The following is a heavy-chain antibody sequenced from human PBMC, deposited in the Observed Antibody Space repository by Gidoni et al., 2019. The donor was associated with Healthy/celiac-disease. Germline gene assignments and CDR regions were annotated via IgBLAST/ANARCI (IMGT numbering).Heavy chain of an antibody. D-gene: IGHD6-13*01. J-gene: IGHJ4*02. CDR3: ARAAAEGNDY. V-gene: IGHV1-69*02. Sequence: QVQLVQSGAEVKKPGSSVTVSGKASGGTFSSYTISWVRQAPGQGLEWMGRIIPILGIANYAQKFQGRVTITADKSTSTAYMELSSLRSEDTAVYYCARAAAEGNDYWGQGTLVTVSS. CDR1: GGTFSSYT. CDR2: IIPILGIA.